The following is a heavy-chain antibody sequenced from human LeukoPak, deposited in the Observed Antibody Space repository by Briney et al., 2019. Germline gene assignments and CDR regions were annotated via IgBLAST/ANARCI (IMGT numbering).Heavy chain of an antibody. J-gene: IGHJ4*02. D-gene: IGHD3-3*01. Sequence: GGSLRLSCAASGLTFSSHAMHWVRQAPGKGLEYVSAIVSNGGNTYYADSVRGRFTISRDNSKDTVYLQMGGLRPEDTAVYYCARGGYYAASDIWGQGALVTVSS. CDR2: IVSNGGNT. V-gene: IGHV3-64*02. CDR1: GLTFSSHA. CDR3: ARGGYYAASDI.